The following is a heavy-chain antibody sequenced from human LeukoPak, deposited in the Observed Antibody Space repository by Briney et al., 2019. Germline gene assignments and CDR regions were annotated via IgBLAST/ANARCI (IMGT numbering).Heavy chain of an antibody. V-gene: IGHV1-69*05. CDR2: IIPIFGTA. J-gene: IGHJ5*02. CDR1: GGTFSSYA. CDR3: ARDLPNSSGWFDP. Sequence: APVKVSCKASGGTFSSYAISWVRQAPGQGLEWMGGIIPIFGTANYAQKLQDRVTMTTDTSTSTAYMELRSLRSDDTAVYYCARDLPNSSGWFDPWGQGTLVTVSS. D-gene: IGHD6-19*01.